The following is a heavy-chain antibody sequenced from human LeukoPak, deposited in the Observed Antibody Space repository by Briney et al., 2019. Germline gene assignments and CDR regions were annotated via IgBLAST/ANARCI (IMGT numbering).Heavy chain of an antibody. V-gene: IGHV4-34*01. Sequence: SETLSLTCAVYGGSFSGYYWSWIRQPPGKGLEWIGGIDHSRTTNYNPSLKSRVTISVDTSKNQFSLKLSSVTAADTAVYYCARYYCSGGICYHFDYWGQGTLVTVSS. J-gene: IGHJ4*02. D-gene: IGHD2-15*01. CDR1: GGSFSGYY. CDR2: IDHSRTT. CDR3: ARYYCSGGICYHFDY.